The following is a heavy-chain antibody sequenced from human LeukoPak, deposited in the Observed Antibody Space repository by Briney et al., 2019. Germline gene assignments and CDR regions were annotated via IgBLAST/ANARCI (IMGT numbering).Heavy chain of an antibody. Sequence: SETLSLTCTVSGGSITSSSYYWGWIRQPPGEGLGWIGNIYYSGSTYYNPSLKSRLTISVDTSKNQFSLKLRSVTAADTVIYYCARHTWQWLPFDDWGQGTQVTISS. J-gene: IGHJ4*02. CDR1: GGSITSSSYY. V-gene: IGHV4-39*01. CDR3: ARHTWQWLPFDD. CDR2: IYYSGST. D-gene: IGHD5-12*01.